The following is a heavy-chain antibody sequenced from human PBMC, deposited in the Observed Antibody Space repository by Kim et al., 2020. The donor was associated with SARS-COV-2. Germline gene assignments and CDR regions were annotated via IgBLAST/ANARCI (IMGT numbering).Heavy chain of an antibody. CDR3: ARQYPLIKIDY. J-gene: IGHJ4*02. Sequence: SETLSLTCIVSGGSINSNSHAWGWLRQAPGKGLEWIGTTYFTGTRYYNPSLESLVAISVDVSKNQFSLKMFAVTAADTAVYYCARQYPLIKIDYWGLGALVTVSS. V-gene: IGHV4-39*01. CDR2: TYFTGTR. CDR1: GGSINSNSHA. D-gene: IGHD3-22*01.